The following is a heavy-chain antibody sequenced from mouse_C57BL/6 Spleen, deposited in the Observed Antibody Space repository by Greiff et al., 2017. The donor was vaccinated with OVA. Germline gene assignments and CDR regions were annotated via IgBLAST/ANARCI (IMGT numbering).Heavy chain of an antibody. Sequence: VQLVESGAELARPGASVKMSCKASGYTFTSYTMHWVKQRPGQGLEWIGYINPSSGYTKYNQKFKDKATLTADKSSSTAYMQLSSLTSEDSAVYYCARDCGSSDGGAMDYWGQGTSVTVSS. D-gene: IGHD1-1*01. CDR1: GYTFTSYT. J-gene: IGHJ4*01. CDR3: ARDCGSSDGGAMDY. CDR2: INPSSGYT. V-gene: IGHV1-4*01.